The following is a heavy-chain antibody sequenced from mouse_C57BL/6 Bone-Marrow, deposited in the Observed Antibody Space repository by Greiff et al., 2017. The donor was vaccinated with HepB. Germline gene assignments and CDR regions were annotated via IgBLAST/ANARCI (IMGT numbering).Heavy chain of an antibody. CDR2: ISSGGSYT. CDR1: GFTFSSYG. Sequence: EVKLVDSGGDLVKPGGSLKLSCAASGFTFSSYGMSWVRQTPDKRLEWVATISSGGSYTYYPDSVKGRFTISRDNAKNTLYLQMSSLKSEDTAMYYCARHDPYAMDYWGQGTSVTVSS. CDR3: ARHDPYAMDY. J-gene: IGHJ4*01. V-gene: IGHV5-6*01.